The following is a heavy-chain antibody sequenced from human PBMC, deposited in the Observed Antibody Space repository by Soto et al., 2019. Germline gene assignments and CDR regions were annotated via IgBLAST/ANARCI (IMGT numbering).Heavy chain of an antibody. CDR2: IRGKANNYAT. Sequence: PGGCLRLSGSAGGLTWSGTAFHGVRQASGKGLEWVGRIRGKANNYATAYAAAVKGRFTISRDDSDNTAYMQMDSLKTEDSAVYYRTRLDCSAATSGIDTRAQRNPLPISS. CDR1: GLTWSGTA. J-gene: IGHJ5*02. D-gene: IGHD2-15*01. V-gene: IGHV3-73*01. CDR3: TRLDCSAATSGIDT.